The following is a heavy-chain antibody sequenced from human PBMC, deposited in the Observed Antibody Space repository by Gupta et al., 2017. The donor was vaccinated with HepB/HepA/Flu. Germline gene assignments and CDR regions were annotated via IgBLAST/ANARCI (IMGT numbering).Heavy chain of an antibody. CDR3: AKDRDGGYYH. CDR1: GFTFSYHG. V-gene: IGHV3-30*18. J-gene: IGHJ5*02. D-gene: IGHD4-23*01. Sequence: QVQLVESGGGVVQPGRSLRLSCAASGFTFSYHGMHWVRQAPGKGLEWVALISYDGSNKYDADSVKGRFTISRDNSENMLYLHMNSLRTEDTAVYYCAKDRDGGYYHWGQGTLVIVSS. CDR2: ISYDGSNK.